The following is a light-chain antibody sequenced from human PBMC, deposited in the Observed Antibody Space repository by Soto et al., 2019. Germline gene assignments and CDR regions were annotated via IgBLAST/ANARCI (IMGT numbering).Light chain of an antibody. J-gene: IGLJ2*01. Sequence: QSVLTQPASVSGSPGQSITISCTGTSSDIGGYNCVSWYQQHPGKAPKLLIHEVNNRPSGVSIRFSASKSGNTASLTISGLQAEDEADYYCSSDTTSSTLIFGGRTKLTVL. CDR3: SSDTTSSTLI. CDR2: EVN. CDR1: SSDIGGYNC. V-gene: IGLV2-14*01.